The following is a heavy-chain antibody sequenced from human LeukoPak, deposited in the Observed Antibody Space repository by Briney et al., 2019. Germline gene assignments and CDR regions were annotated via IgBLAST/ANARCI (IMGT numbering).Heavy chain of an antibody. J-gene: IGHJ4*02. V-gene: IGHV4-59*01. CDR3: ARADYDILTGYAYFDY. CDR1: GGSISSYY. CDR2: IYYSRST. D-gene: IGHD3-9*01. Sequence: SETLSLTCTVSGGSISSYYWSWIRQPPGKGLEWIGYIYYSRSTHYNPSLKSRVTISVDTSKNQFSLKLSSVTAADTAVYYCARADYDILTGYAYFDYWGQGTLVTVSS.